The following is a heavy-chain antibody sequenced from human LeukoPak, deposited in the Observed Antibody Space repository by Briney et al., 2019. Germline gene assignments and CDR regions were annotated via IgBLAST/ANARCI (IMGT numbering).Heavy chain of an antibody. Sequence: GASVKVSCKASGYTFTSYGISWVRQAPGQGLEWMGWISAYNGNTNYAQKLQGRVTMTTDTSTSTAYMDLRSLRSDDTAVYYCARVGRNRYYSDRSGYLGGWFDPWGQGTLVTVSS. V-gene: IGHV1-18*01. J-gene: IGHJ5*02. CDR2: ISAYNGNT. D-gene: IGHD3-22*01. CDR3: ARVGRNRYYSDRSGYLGGWFDP. CDR1: GYTFTSYG.